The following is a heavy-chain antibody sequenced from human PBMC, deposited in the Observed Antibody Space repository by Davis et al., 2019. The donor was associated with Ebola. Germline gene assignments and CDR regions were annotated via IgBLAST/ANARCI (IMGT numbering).Heavy chain of an antibody. CDR1: GFTFSGSA. CDR3: AKVYIVATIDY. CDR2: ISGSGGST. J-gene: IGHJ4*02. V-gene: IGHV3-23*01. D-gene: IGHD5-12*01. Sequence: GESLKISCAASGFTFSGSAMHWVRQAPGKGLEWVSAISGSGGSTYYADSVKGRFTISRDNSKNTLYLQMNSLRAEDTAVYYCAKVYIVATIDYWGQGTLVTVSS.